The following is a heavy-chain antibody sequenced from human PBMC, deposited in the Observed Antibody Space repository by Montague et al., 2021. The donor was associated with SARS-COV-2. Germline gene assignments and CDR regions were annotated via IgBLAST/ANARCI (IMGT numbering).Heavy chain of an antibody. CDR1: DGSFSDYS. D-gene: IGHD3-22*01. J-gene: IGHJ4*02. Sequence: SETLSLTCAVYDGSFSDYSWTWIRQPPGKGLEWIGEINHRGSINYNPSLKSRVTISVDTSKNQFSLKMTSVTAADTAVYYCARGRQHINMVVVVVTGGEYYFDXWGQGTLAAVSS. V-gene: IGHV4-34*01. CDR3: ARGRQHINMVVVVVTGGEYYFDX. CDR2: INHRGSI.